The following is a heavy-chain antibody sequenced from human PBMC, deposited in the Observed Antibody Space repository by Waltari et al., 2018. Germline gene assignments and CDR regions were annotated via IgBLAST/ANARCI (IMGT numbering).Heavy chain of an antibody. D-gene: IGHD1-1*01. V-gene: IGHV3-66*01. J-gene: IGHJ4*02. CDR1: GFPVIINY. Sequence: EVKLVESGGQLVQPGGSLRLACAASGFPVIINYMNWVRQAPGNGLEWLSLIDSGGGTSYADSVKGRFTISRDISKNTLFLQMNNLGVEDTAVYYCARVATGTTGPVDYWGQGAQVTVSS. CDR3: ARVATGTTGPVDY. CDR2: IDSGGGT.